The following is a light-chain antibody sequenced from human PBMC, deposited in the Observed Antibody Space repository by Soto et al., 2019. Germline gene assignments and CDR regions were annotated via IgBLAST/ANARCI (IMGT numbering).Light chain of an antibody. CDR3: QQYGTSPIT. Sequence: EIVLTQSPATLSLSPGERATLSCRASPSVTNYLAWYQQKPGQAPRLLIYGASNRATGIPERFSGSGSGTDFTLTISSLEPEDFAVYYCQQYGTSPITFGQGTRLEIK. J-gene: IGKJ5*01. CDR2: GAS. V-gene: IGKV3-20*01. CDR1: PSVTNY.